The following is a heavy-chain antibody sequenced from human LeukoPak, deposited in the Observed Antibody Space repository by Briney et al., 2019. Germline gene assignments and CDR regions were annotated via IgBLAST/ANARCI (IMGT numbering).Heavy chain of an antibody. J-gene: IGHJ4*02. CDR2: IYTDGSGR. Sequence: GGSLRLSCAASGFTFSSYWMHWVRQAPGKGLVWVSRIYTDGSGRSYADSVKGRFTISRDNAKSTLYLQMNSLRAEDTAVYYCARAPGGRDFDYWGQGTLVTVSS. D-gene: IGHD2-15*01. CDR3: ARAPGGRDFDY. CDR1: GFTFSSYW. V-gene: IGHV3-74*01.